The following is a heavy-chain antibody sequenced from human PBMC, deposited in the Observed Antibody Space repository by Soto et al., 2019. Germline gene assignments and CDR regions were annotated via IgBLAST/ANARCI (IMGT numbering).Heavy chain of an antibody. CDR2: ISSTSTYI. CDR3: AIPPGYTSSQNDY. D-gene: IGHD6-13*01. Sequence: PGGSLRLSCAASGFTFSSYSMNWVRQAPGKGLEWVSSISSTSTYIYYADSVKGRFTISRDNAKKSLYLQMNSVRAEDTAVYYCAIPPGYTSSQNDYWGQGT. J-gene: IGHJ4*02. V-gene: IGHV3-21*01. CDR1: GFTFSSYS.